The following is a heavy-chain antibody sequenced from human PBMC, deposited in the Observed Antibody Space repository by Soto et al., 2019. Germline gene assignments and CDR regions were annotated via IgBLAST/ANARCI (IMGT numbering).Heavy chain of an antibody. V-gene: IGHV4-30-2*01. CDR3: VRSGCSSTACHTDWFDP. CDR2: IYHGVST. J-gene: IGHJ5*02. D-gene: IGHD2-2*01. CDR1: GPSVDSGGYS. Sequence: SETLSLTCALSGPSVDSGGYSWGWLRQPPGKGLEWIGYIYHGVSTDYNPSLKSRVTISVDSSKHLFSLSLSSVTAADTAVYFCVRSGCSSTACHTDWFDPWGPGTLVTVSS.